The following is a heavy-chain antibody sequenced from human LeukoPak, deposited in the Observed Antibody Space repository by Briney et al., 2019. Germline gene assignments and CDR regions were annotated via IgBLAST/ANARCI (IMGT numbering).Heavy chain of an antibody. J-gene: IGHJ3*02. CDR3: VRVQGAFDI. V-gene: IGHV3-48*01. CDR1: RFTFSSYS. Sequence: PGGSLRLSCAASRFTFSSYSMNWVRQAPGKGLEWVSYISSSSSTIYYADSVKGRFTISRDNANNSLHLQMNSLRTEDTAVYYCVRVQGAFDIWGQGTMVTVSS. CDR2: ISSSSSTI.